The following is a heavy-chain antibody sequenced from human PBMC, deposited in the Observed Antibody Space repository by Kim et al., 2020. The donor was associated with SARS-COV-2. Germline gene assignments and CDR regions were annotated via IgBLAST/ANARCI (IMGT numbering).Heavy chain of an antibody. D-gene: IGHD4-17*01. Sequence: GGSLRLSCAASGFTFSTYAMSWVRQAPGKGLEWVSSISGNGRITYYADSVKGRFTFSRDNSKNTLYLQMNSLRVEDTAVYYCARRSPYGFCYYFDSWGRG. CDR2: ISGNGRIT. V-gene: IGHV3-23*01. J-gene: IGHJ4*02. CDR1: GFTFSTYA. CDR3: ARRSPYGFCYYFDS.